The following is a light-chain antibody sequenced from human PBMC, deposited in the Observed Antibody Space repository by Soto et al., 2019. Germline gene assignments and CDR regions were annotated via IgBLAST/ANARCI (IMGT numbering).Light chain of an antibody. V-gene: IGKV1-5*03. Sequence: DFQMTQSPSTLSASVGDRVTITCRASQSISKSLAWYQQKPGKAPNLLIYKASSLESGVPSRFSGSGSGTEFTLTISSLQPDDFGTYYCQQYTNYPVTFGQGTKVDIK. CDR2: KAS. CDR1: QSISKS. J-gene: IGKJ2*01. CDR3: QQYTNYPVT.